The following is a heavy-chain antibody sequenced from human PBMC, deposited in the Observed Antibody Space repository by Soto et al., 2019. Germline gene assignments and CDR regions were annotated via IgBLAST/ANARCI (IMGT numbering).Heavy chain of an antibody. Sequence: SETLSLTCTVSGGSISSYYWSWIGQPPGKGLEWIGYIYYSGSTNYNPSLKSRVTISVDTSKNQLSLKLSSVTAADTAVYYCARAEVVVAATQSYDYYYYMDVWGKGTTVTVSS. CDR3: ARAEVVVAATQSYDYYYYMDV. CDR1: GGSISSYY. J-gene: IGHJ6*03. D-gene: IGHD2-15*01. V-gene: IGHV4-59*13. CDR2: IYYSGST.